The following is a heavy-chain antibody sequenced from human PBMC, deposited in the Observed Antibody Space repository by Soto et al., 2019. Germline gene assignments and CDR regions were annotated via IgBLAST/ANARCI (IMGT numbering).Heavy chain of an antibody. Sequence: PGESLKISCKGSGYTFTSHWIAWVRQMPGKGLELMGIMSPGESDTRYSPSFQGQVTISADKSISTAYLQWSSLKASDTAMYYCAKDDTTTYGMDVWGQGTTVTVSS. CDR1: GYTFTSHW. CDR2: MSPGESDT. D-gene: IGHD1-1*01. J-gene: IGHJ6*02. V-gene: IGHV5-51*01. CDR3: AKDDTTTYGMDV.